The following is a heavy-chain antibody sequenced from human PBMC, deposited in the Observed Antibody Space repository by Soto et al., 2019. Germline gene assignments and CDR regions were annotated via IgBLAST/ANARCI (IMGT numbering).Heavy chain of an antibody. Sequence: EVQLVESGGGLVQPGGSLRLSGAASGFTFNRYWIHWVRQAPGKGLVWVSRINSDGSSTSYADSVKGRFTISRDNAKNTLYLQMNSLRAEDTAVYYCASSLLPPFDYWGQGSLVTVSS. CDR3: ASSLLPPFDY. V-gene: IGHV3-74*01. CDR1: GFTFNRYW. CDR2: INSDGSST. J-gene: IGHJ4*02.